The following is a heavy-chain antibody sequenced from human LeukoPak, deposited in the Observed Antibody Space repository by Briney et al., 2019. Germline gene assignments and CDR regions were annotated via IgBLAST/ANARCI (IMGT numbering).Heavy chain of an antibody. Sequence: GASVKVPCKASGYTFTGYYMHWVRQAPGQGLEWMGWINPNSGGTNYAQKFQGRVTMTRDTSISTAYMELSRLRSDDTAVYYCARSRYSGYDRALDYWGQGTLVTVSS. CDR2: INPNSGGT. V-gene: IGHV1-2*02. CDR3: ARSRYSGYDRALDY. J-gene: IGHJ4*02. CDR1: GYTFTGYY. D-gene: IGHD5-12*01.